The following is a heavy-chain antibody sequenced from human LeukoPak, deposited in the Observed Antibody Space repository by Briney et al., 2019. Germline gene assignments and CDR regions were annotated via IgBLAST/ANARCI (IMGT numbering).Heavy chain of an antibody. CDR3: STLGYDLDY. CDR2: IKSKIHGGTT. D-gene: IGHD5-12*01. Sequence: GGSLRLSCAASGFTFSNAWMSWVRQVPGKGLEWVGRIKSKIHGGTTDYIVSVRGRFTISRADSEDTLYLQMNILKTEDTAIYYCSTLGYDLDYWGQGTLVTVSS. J-gene: IGHJ4*02. V-gene: IGHV3-15*01. CDR1: GFTFSNAW.